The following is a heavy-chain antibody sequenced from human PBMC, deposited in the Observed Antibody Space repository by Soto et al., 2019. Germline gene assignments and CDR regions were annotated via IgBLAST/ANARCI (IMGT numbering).Heavy chain of an antibody. CDR1: GGSISNYY. V-gene: IGHV4-59*12. CDR3: ARELLVYATGYNWFDP. J-gene: IGHJ5*02. Sequence: SETLSLTCTVSGGSISNYYWSWIRQPPGKGLEWIGYIHYSGSTNYSPSLKSRVTISVDTSKNQFSLKLSSVTAADTAVYYCARELLVYATGYNWFDPWGQGTPVTVSS. CDR2: IHYSGST. D-gene: IGHD2-8*01.